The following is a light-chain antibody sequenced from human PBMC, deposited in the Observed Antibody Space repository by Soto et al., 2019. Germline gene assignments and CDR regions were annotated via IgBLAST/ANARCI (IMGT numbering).Light chain of an antibody. V-gene: IGKV3-15*01. CDR3: QQFGSAPEGT. CDR1: QSVNSN. J-gene: IGKJ1*01. Sequence: EIVMTQSPATLSVSQGERATLSCRASQSVNSNLAWYQQKPGQTPRLLIYGTSTRATGIPARFSGSGSGTEFTLTISSLQSEDFAVYYCQQFGSAPEGTFGQGTKVDIK. CDR2: GTS.